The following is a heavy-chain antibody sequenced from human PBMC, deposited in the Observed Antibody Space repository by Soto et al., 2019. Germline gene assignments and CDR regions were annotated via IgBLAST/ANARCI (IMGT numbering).Heavy chain of an antibody. D-gene: IGHD1-1*01. CDR2: IYWDDDK. CDR1: GFSLSTTGVG. V-gene: IGHV2-5*02. Sequence: QITLKESGPPRVRPTQTLTLTCTFSGFSLSTTGVGVGCIRQPPGKALEHLALIYWDDDKRYNPSLKSRLTLTKDTANNQVVLTMTNMDPVDTATYYCAHRVGLQGNWNGGYFDFWGQGALVTVSS. J-gene: IGHJ4*02. CDR3: AHRVGLQGNWNGGYFDF.